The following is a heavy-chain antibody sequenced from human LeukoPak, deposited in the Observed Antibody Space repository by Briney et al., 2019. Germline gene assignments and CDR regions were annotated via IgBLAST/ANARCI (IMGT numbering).Heavy chain of an antibody. CDR1: GFHFSSYG. Sequence: GRSLRLSCAASGFHFSSYGMHWVRQAPGKGLEWMAVISYDGTNKYYADSVKGRFTISRDNSKDTLFLQMNSLRVEDTAVFYCAVGDGRGLWGQGSLVTVSS. CDR3: AVGDGRGL. V-gene: IGHV3-30*03. CDR2: ISYDGTNK. D-gene: IGHD3-10*02. J-gene: IGHJ4*02.